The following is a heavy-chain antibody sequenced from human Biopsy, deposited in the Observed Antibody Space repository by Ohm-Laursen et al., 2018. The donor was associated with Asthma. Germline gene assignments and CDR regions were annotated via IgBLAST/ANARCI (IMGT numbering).Heavy chain of an antibody. V-gene: IGHV4-39*01. CDR1: GASITSSAYY. D-gene: IGHD2-2*01. CDR3: ARHDHRWDTYADF. CDR2: MYYGKTT. J-gene: IGHJ4*02. Sequence: TLSLTCTVSGASITSSAYYWGWIRQPPGKGLEWIGSMYYGKTTYYSPSLKSRVPISVNTSKNLFSLILSSVTAADTAVYYCARHDHRWDTYADFWGQGTPVTVSS.